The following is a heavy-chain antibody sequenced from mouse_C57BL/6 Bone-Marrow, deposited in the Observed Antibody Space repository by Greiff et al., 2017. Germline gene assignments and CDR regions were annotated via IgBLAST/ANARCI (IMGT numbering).Heavy chain of an antibody. CDR1: GFTFSSSG. Sequence: EVKLMESGGDLVKPGGSLKLSCAASGFTFSSSGMSWVRQTPDKRLEWVATISSGGSYTYYPDSVKGRFTISRDNAKNTLYLQMSSLKSEDTAMYYCARQLLFAYWGQGTLVTVSA. V-gene: IGHV5-6*01. CDR3: ARQLLFAY. J-gene: IGHJ3*01. CDR2: ISSGGSYT.